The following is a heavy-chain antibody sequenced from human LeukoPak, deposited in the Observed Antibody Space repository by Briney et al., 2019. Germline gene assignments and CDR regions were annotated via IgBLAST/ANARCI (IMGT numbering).Heavy chain of an antibody. CDR3: ARHGGGGYYFLDY. V-gene: IGHV3-7*05. CDR1: GFTFSSYW. Sequence: GGSLRLSCAASGFTFSSYWMAWVRQAPGKGLEWVGNIKEDGSDKFYVDSVKGRFTMSRDNAKKSLYLQMTSLRAEDTAVYYCARHGGGGYYFLDYWGQGTLVTVSS. CDR2: IKEDGSDK. D-gene: IGHD3-10*01. J-gene: IGHJ4*02.